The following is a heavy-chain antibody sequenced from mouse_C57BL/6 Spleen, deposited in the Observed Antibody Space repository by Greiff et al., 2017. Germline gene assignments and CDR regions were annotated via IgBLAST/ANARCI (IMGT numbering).Heavy chain of an antibody. CDR1: GFTFSSYG. D-gene: IGHD1-1*01. CDR3: ARHATTVVEDWYFDV. CDR2: ISSGGSYT. V-gene: IGHV5-6*01. Sequence: EVQGVESGGDLVKPGGSLKLSCAASGFTFSSYGMSWVRQTPDKRLEWVATISSGGSYTYYPDSVKGRFTISRDNAKNTLYLQMSSLKSEDTAMYYCARHATTVVEDWYFDVWGTGTTVTVSS. J-gene: IGHJ1*03.